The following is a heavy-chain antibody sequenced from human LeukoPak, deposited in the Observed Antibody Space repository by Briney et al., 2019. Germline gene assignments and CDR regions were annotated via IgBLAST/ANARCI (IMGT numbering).Heavy chain of an antibody. V-gene: IGHV4-39*07. J-gene: IGHJ4*02. CDR3: ARRGVAGPSDY. CDR2: IYYSGST. CDR1: GGSISSSSYY. Sequence: SETLSLTCTVSGGSISSSSYYWGWIRQPPGKGLEWIGSIYYSGSTYYNPSLKSRVTISVDTSKNQFSLKLSSVTAADTAVYYCARRGVAGPSDYWGQGTLVTVSS. D-gene: IGHD6-19*01.